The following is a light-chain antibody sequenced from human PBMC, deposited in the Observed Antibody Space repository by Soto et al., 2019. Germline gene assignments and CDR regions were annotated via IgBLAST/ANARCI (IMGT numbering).Light chain of an antibody. CDR2: AAS. V-gene: IGKV1-9*01. Sequence: DIQLTQSPSFLSASVGDRVTISCRASQAINSFLAWYQQKPGKAPNLLISAASILRAGVPSRFSGSESGTEFTLTISSLQPEDFATYYCQHRNNYPLTFGGGTKV. J-gene: IGKJ4*01. CDR3: QHRNNYPLT. CDR1: QAINSF.